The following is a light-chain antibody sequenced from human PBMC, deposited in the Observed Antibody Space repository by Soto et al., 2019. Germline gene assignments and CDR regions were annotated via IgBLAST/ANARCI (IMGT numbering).Light chain of an antibody. CDR3: QHRTTPFT. Sequence: EIVLTQSPATLSLSPGERATLSCRASQSVSRYLAWYQQKPGQAPRLLIYDASNRATGIPARFSGSGSGTDFTLTISSLEPDDLAVYYCQHRTTPFTFGGGTKVQIK. CDR2: DAS. V-gene: IGKV3-11*01. J-gene: IGKJ4*01. CDR1: QSVSRY.